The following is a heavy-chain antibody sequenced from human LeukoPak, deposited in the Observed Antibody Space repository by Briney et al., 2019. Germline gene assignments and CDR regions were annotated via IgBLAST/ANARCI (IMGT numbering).Heavy chain of an antibody. CDR2: IYYSGST. CDR1: GGSISSGAYY. Sequence: SQTLSLTCTVSGGSISSGAYYWSWIRQHPGKGLEWIGYIYYSGSTYYSPSLKSRVTISVDTSKNQFSLKLSSVTAADTAVYYCARGPLWWLRGVLDYWGQGTLVTVSS. J-gene: IGHJ4*02. D-gene: IGHD5-12*01. V-gene: IGHV4-31*03. CDR3: ARGPLWWLRGVLDY.